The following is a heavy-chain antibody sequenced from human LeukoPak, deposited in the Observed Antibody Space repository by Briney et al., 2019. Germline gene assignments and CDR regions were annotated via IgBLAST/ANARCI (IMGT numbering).Heavy chain of an antibody. J-gene: IGHJ2*01. V-gene: IGHV3-23*01. D-gene: IGHD3-9*01. CDR3: AKNSLTGYGTDWYFDL. Sequence: PGGSLRLSCAASGFTFSSYAMSWVRQAPGKGLEWVSAISGSGGSTYYADSVKGRFTISRDNSKNTLYLQMNSLRAEDTAVYYCAKNSLTGYGTDWYFDLWGRGTLVTVSS. CDR2: ISGSGGST. CDR1: GFTFSSYA.